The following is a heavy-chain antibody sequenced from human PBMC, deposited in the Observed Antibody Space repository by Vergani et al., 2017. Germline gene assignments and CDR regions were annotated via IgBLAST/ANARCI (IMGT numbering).Heavy chain of an antibody. CDR3: AKAGSVTSGSLQYNFYMDV. D-gene: IGHD3-10*01. J-gene: IGHJ6*03. CDR2: ISYDGTQK. V-gene: IGHV3-30*18. CDR1: GFTSSYYG. Sequence: QVHLVESGGGVVQPGRSLRLSCVVSGFTSSYYGIHWVRQAPGKGLEWVAVISYDGTQKYYADSVKGRFTISRDNSKSTLYLQMNSLRTEDTAVYYCAKAGSVTSGSLQYNFYMDVWGKGTTVTVS.